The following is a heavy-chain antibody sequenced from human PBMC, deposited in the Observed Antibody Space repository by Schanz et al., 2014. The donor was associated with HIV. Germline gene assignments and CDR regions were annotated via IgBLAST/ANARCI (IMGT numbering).Heavy chain of an antibody. V-gene: IGHV4-31*03. CDR3: ARAKWPPRSRHFDF. J-gene: IGHJ4*02. D-gene: IGHD6-13*01. CDR1: GGSIISGDYY. Sequence: QVQLQESGPGLVKPSETLSLTCTVSGGSIISGDYYWTWIRQHPGKGLEWIGYIYYSGNTHYNPSLGGRLTISVDPSKTQFSLKLDSVTAADTAVYYCARAKWPPRSRHFDFWGQGNLVTVSS. CDR2: IYYSGNT.